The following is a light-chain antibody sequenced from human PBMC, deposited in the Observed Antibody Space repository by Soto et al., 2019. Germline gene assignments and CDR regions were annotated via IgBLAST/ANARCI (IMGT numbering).Light chain of an antibody. CDR2: WGS. CDR3: QQYYSVPPIT. Sequence: DIVMTQSPDSLAVSLGERATINCKSSQSVLYSSNNKNYLAWYPQKPGQPPKLLIYWGSTRESGVPDRFSGSGSGTDFTLTISSLQAEDVAVYYCQQYYSVPPITFGQGTRLEIK. J-gene: IGKJ5*01. CDR1: QSVLYSSNNKNY. V-gene: IGKV4-1*01.